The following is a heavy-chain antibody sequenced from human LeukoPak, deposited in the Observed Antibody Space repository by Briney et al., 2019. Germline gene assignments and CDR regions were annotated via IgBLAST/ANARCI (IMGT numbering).Heavy chain of an antibody. D-gene: IGHD5-18*01. CDR2: ITGSGGST. CDR3: AKVGRYSYGWTVGPPNVYFFDY. CDR1: GFTFSRYS. V-gene: IGHV3-23*01. Sequence: PGGSLRLSCAASGFTFSRYSMNWVREAPGKGLEWVSAITGSGGSTYYADSVRGRFTISRVNSQSTLYLHLRSLSPEDTAVYSCAKVGRYSYGWTVGPPNVYFFDYWGQGSLVTVSS. J-gene: IGHJ4*02.